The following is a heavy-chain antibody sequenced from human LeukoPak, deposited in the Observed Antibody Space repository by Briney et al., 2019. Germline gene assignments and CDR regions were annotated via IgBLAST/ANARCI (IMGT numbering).Heavy chain of an antibody. CDR2: ISGSSSTI. D-gene: IGHD3-22*01. CDR3: ARGSTYYDSSGQVPFDY. Sequence: GGSLRLSCAASGFTFSSYAMSWVRQAPGKGLEWGSYISGSSSTIYYADSVKGRFTISRDNGKNTLYLQMNSLRAEDTAVYYCARGSTYYDSSGQVPFDYWGQGTLVTVSS. CDR1: GFTFSSYA. V-gene: IGHV3-48*01. J-gene: IGHJ4*02.